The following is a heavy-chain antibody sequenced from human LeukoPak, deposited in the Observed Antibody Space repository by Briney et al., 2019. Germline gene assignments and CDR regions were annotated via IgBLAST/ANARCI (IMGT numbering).Heavy chain of an antibody. V-gene: IGHV4-34*01. CDR3: ARAGGYGSGSYSYYYYYYMDV. CDR1: GGSFSGYY. J-gene: IGHJ6*03. D-gene: IGHD3-10*01. CDR2: INHSGST. Sequence: SETLSLTCAVYGGSFSGYYWSWIRQPPGKGLEWIGEINHSGSTNYNPSLKSRVTISVDTSKNQFSLKLSSVTAADTAVYYCARAGGYGSGSYSYYYYYYMDVWGKGTTVTISS.